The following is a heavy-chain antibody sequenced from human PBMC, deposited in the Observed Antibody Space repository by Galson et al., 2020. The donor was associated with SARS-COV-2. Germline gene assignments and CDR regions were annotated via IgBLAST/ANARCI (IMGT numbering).Heavy chain of an antibody. CDR2: IYYSGST. Sequence: SETLSLTCTVSGGSISSYYWSWIRQPPGKGLEWIGYIYYSGSTNYNPSLKSRVTISVDTSKNQFSLKLSSVTAADTAVYYCARSGTTSAVALALGWFDPWGQGTLVTVSS. CDR1: GGSISSYY. CDR3: ARSGTTSAVALALGWFDP. D-gene: IGHD6-19*01. J-gene: IGHJ5*02. V-gene: IGHV4-59*01.